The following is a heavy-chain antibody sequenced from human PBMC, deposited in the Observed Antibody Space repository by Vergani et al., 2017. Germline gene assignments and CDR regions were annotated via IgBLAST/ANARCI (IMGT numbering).Heavy chain of an antibody. Sequence: QVQLQESGPGLVKPSETLSLTCTVSGGSISSYYWSWIRQPPGKGLEWIGYIYYSGSTNYNPSLKSRVTISVDTSKNQFSLKLSSVTAADTAVYYCASVVGYCTNGVCTVGWFDPWGQGTLVTVSS. CDR3: ASVVGYCTNGVCTVGWFDP. V-gene: IGHV4-59*08. CDR2: IYYSGST. CDR1: GGSISSYY. J-gene: IGHJ5*02. D-gene: IGHD2-8*01.